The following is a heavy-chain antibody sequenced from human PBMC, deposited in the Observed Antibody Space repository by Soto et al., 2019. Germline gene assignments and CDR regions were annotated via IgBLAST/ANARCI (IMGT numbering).Heavy chain of an antibody. CDR1: GFTFSSYG. Sequence: QVQLVESGGGGVQPGRSLRLSCAASGFTFSSYGVHWVRQAPGKGLEWVAVIWFDGNTKNYADSVKGRFTISRDNSKNTVYLQMNSLRAEDTAIYYCARDSGTYPDYYYGMDVWGQGTAVTVSS. J-gene: IGHJ6*02. CDR3: ARDSGTYPDYYYGMDV. CDR2: IWFDGNTK. V-gene: IGHV3-33*01. D-gene: IGHD1-26*01.